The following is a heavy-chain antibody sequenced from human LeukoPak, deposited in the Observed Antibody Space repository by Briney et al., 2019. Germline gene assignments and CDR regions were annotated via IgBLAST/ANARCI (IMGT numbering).Heavy chain of an antibody. CDR1: GGSFSGYY. D-gene: IGHD2-21*02. Sequence: SETLSLTCAVYGGSFSGYYWSWIRQPPGKGLEWIGEINHSGSTNYNPSLKSRVTISVDTSKNQFSLKLSSVTAAETAVYYCARGVGVVVTAISGHWFDPWGQGTLVTVSS. CDR3: ARGVGVVVTAISGHWFDP. V-gene: IGHV4-34*01. CDR2: INHSGST. J-gene: IGHJ5*02.